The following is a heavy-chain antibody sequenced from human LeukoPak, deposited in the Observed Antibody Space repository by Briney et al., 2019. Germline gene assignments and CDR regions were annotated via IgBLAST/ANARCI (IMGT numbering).Heavy chain of an antibody. CDR2: IYYSGST. J-gene: IGHJ6*03. D-gene: IGHD6-13*01. Sequence: SETLSLTCTVSGGSISSSSYYWGWIRQPPGKGLEWIGSIYYSGSTYYNPSLKSRVTISVDTSKNQFSLKLNSVTAADTAVYYCARVQQQLVDGLYYYYYYMDVWGKGTTVTISS. CDR1: GGSISSSSYY. V-gene: IGHV4-39*07. CDR3: ARVQQQLVDGLYYYYYYMDV.